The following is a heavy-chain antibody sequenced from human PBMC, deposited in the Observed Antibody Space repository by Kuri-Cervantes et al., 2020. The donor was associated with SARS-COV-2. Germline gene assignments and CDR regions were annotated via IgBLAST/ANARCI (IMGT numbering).Heavy chain of an antibody. CDR3: ARIFQGAGESNAFDI. CDR1: GGSISSSSYY. D-gene: IGHD7-27*01. J-gene: IGHJ3*02. Sequence: SETLSLTCTVSGGSISSSSYYWGWIRQPPGKGLEWIGSIYYSGSTYYNPSLKSRVTISVDTSKNQFSLKLSSVTAADTAVYYCARIFQGAGESNAFDIWGQGTMVTVSS. CDR2: IYYSGST. V-gene: IGHV4-39*07.